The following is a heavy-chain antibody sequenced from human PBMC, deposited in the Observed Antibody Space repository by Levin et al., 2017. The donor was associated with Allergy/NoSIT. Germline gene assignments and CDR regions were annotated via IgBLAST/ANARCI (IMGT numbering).Heavy chain of an antibody. CDR1: GGTFSSYA. J-gene: IGHJ5*02. CDR3: AREERCSGGSCYAWFDP. CDR2: IIPIFGTA. D-gene: IGHD2-15*01. Sequence: SVKVSCKASGGTFSSYAISWVRQAPGQGLEWMGGIIPIFGTANYAQKFQGRVTITADESTSTAYMELSSLRSEDTAVYYCAREERCSGGSCYAWFDPWGQGTLVTVSS. V-gene: IGHV1-69*13.